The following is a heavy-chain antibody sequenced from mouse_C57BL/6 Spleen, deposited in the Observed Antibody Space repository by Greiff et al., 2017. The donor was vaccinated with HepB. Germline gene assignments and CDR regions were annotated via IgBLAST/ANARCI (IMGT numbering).Heavy chain of an antibody. CDR3: TSYYYGSSPLFDY. D-gene: IGHD1-1*01. J-gene: IGHJ2*01. CDR2: IYPEAGDT. CDR1: GFNFTDYY. V-gene: IGHV14-1*01. Sequence: VQLQQSGAELVRPGASVKFSCTASGFNFTDYYMHWVKPRPEPGLEWIGRIYPEAGDTEYAPKFPGKATMTADTSSNTAYLQLSSLTSEDTAVYYCTSYYYGSSPLFDYWGQGTTLTVSS.